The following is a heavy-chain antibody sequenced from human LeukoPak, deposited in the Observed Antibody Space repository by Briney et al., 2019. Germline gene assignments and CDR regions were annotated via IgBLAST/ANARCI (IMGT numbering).Heavy chain of an antibody. CDR3: ARRYSGSYNFDY. Sequence: GGSLRLSCAASGFTFTSYTMNWVRQAPGKGLEWVSSISSSDSYIYYADSVKGRFTISRDNAKNSLYLQMNSLRAEDTAVYYCARRYSGSYNFDYWGQGTLATVSS. CDR1: GFTFTSYT. V-gene: IGHV3-21*01. D-gene: IGHD1-26*01. J-gene: IGHJ4*02. CDR2: ISSSDSYI.